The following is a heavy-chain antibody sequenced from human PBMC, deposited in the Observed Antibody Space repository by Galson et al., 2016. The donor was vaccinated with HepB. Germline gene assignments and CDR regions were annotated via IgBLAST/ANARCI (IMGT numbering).Heavy chain of an antibody. CDR2: MNPDSGNT. CDR1: GYTFSNYD. CDR3: ARVPPYCTRTTNCKEREGVFDP. V-gene: IGHV1-8*01. J-gene: IGHJ5*02. D-gene: IGHD2/OR15-2a*01. Sequence: SVKVSCKASGYTFSNYDINWVRQATGQGLEWMGWMNPDSGNTGYAQIFQGRVIMTMNASISTAYMELSSLRSEDTAVYYCARVPPYCTRTTNCKEREGVFDPWGQGTLVTVSS.